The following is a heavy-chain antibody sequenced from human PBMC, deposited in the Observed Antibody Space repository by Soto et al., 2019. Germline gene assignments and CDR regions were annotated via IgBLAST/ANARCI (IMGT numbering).Heavy chain of an antibody. CDR2: MSYSGSS. Sequence: SETLSLTCTVSGGSSDNSYWSWIRQPPGKGLEWIAYMSYSGSSTYNPSLRSRVTMSTDTSKNQFSLKLSSVTAADTAVYYCARLVGSYWFFDLWRRGTLVTVSS. CDR1: GGSSDNSY. D-gene: IGHD2-15*01. CDR3: ARLVGSYWFFDL. V-gene: IGHV4-59*08. J-gene: IGHJ2*01.